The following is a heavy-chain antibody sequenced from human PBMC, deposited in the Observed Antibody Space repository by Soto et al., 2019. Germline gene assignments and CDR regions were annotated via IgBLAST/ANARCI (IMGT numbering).Heavy chain of an antibody. CDR2: IYYTGST. CDR1: GGSVNTAPYH. D-gene: IGHD3-22*01. V-gene: IGHV4-61*01. Sequence: SETLSLTCTVSGGSVNTAPYHWSWIRQSPRNGLEWIGNIYYTGSTNYNPSFESRVAISLDTSNNQFSLRLTSLTASDTAVYLCARDHHSYYDTSGYYPYFDFWGQGTLVTVSS. J-gene: IGHJ4*02. CDR3: ARDHHSYYDTSGYYPYFDF.